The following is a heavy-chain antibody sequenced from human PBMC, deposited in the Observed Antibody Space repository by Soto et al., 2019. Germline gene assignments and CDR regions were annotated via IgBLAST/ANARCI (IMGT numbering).Heavy chain of an antibody. D-gene: IGHD5-12*01. Sequence: QVQLVQSGAEVKKPGSSVKVSCKPSGGTFSNDIITWVRQAPGQGLEWMGRIIPLLDVADYAQKFQGRVTITADKSTGTAYMELNSLRSEDTAVYYCARDSPIGSTFSGYVAIDYWGQGTLVTVSS. CDR2: IIPLLDVA. CDR1: GGTFSNDI. CDR3: ARDSPIGSTFSGYVAIDY. J-gene: IGHJ4*02. V-gene: IGHV1-69*08.